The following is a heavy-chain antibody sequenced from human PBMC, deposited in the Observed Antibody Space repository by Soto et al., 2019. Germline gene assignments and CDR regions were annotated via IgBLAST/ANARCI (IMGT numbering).Heavy chain of an antibody. CDR3: ARYSSSSGSAQGC. D-gene: IGHD6-6*01. CDR2: IIPILGIA. V-gene: IGHV1-69*02. CDR1: GGTFSSYT. Sequence: QVQLVQSGAEVKKPGSSVKVSCKASGGTFSSYTISWVRQAPGQGLEWMGRIIPILGIANYAQKFQGRVTITADKSTSTAYMELSSLRSEDTAVYYCARYSSSSGSAQGCWGQGTLVTVSS. J-gene: IGHJ4*02.